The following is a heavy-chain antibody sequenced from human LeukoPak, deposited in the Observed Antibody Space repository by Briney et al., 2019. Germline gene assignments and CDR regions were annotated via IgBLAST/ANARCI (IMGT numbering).Heavy chain of an antibody. CDR3: AKVPDYYDSSGYYW. CDR2: IRYDGSNK. J-gene: IGHJ4*02. D-gene: IGHD3-22*01. V-gene: IGHV3-30*02. CDR1: GFTFSSYG. Sequence: GGSLRLSCAASGFTFSSYGMHWVRQAPGKGLEWVAFIRYDGSNKYYADSVKGRFTISRDNSKNTLYLQMNSLRAEDTAAYYCAKVPDYYDSSGYYWWGQGTLVTVSS.